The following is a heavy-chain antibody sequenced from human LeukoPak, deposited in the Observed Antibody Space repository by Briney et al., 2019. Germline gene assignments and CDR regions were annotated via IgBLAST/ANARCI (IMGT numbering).Heavy chain of an antibody. CDR3: AKGQYKASSGHIYY. Sequence: PGGSLRLSCATTGFTFRNYAVSWVRQAPGKGLEWVSSISGSGGTTYYADSVKGRFPISRDNSKTTLYLQLNSLRAEDPAVCYIAKGQYKASSGHIYYCGQGTLVTVSS. D-gene: IGHD6-6*01. V-gene: IGHV3-23*01. CDR2: ISGSGGTT. J-gene: IGHJ4*02. CDR1: GFTFRNYA.